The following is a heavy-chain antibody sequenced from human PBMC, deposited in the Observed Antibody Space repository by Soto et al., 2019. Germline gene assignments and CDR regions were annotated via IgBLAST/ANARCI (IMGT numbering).Heavy chain of an antibody. CDR3: TTDIVPVAMPRHYYYYYGMDV. Sequence: PGGSLRLSCAASGFTFSNAWMNWVRQPPGKGLEWVGRIKSKTDGGTTDYAAPVKGRFTISRDDSKNTLYLQMNSLKTEDTAVYYCTTDIVPVAMPRHYYYYYGMDVWGQGTTVTVSS. CDR2: IKSKTDGGTT. J-gene: IGHJ6*02. CDR1: GFTFSNAW. V-gene: IGHV3-15*07. D-gene: IGHD2-2*01.